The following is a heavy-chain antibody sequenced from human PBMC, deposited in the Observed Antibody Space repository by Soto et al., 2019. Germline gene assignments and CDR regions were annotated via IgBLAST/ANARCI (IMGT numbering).Heavy chain of an antibody. CDR2: TYYTGRT. V-gene: IGHV4-59*01. D-gene: IGHD3-3*01. CDR3: SRTQAGTFFGLPTHLYYSDV. Sequence: QVQLQESGPGLVKPSETLSLTCTVSGDPISGYYWSWIPQAPGKGLEWIGYTYYTGRTDYNPSLKGRVGMSVDTPKNKCSLGGASVTAVDTAVYYGSRTQAGTFFGLPTHLYYSDVWGKGTKVTSSS. CDR1: GDPISGYY. J-gene: IGHJ6*03.